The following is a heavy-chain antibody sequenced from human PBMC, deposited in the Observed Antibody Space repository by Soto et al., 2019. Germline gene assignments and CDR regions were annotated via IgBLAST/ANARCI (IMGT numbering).Heavy chain of an antibody. D-gene: IGHD5-18*01. J-gene: IGHJ4*02. CDR2: IYYSGST. Sequence: SETLSLTCTVSGGSISSSSYYWGWIRQPPGKGLEWIGSIYYSGSTYYNPSLKSRVTISVDTSKNQYSLKLSSLTAADTAVYYCARHLSGRYSYGYGNFDYWGQGTLVTVSS. CDR3: ARHLSGRYSYGYGNFDY. CDR1: GGSISSSSYY. V-gene: IGHV4-39*01.